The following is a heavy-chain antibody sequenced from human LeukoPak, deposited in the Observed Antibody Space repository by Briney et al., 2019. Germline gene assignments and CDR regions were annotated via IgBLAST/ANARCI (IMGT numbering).Heavy chain of an antibody. D-gene: IGHD1-1*01. CDR2: ISSSGSTI. CDR3: ARQGTGTTPDRPFYYYYGMDV. Sequence: KPGGSLRLSCAASGYTFSDYYMSRIRQAPGKGLEWVSYISSSGSTIYYADSVKGRFTISRDNAKNSLYLQMNSLRAEDTAVYYCARQGTGTTPDRPFYYYYGMDVWGQGTTVTVSS. V-gene: IGHV3-11*01. J-gene: IGHJ6*02. CDR1: GYTFSDYY.